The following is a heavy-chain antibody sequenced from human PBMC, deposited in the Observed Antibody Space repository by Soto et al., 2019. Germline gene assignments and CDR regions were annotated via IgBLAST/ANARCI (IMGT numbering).Heavy chain of an antibody. J-gene: IGHJ4*02. CDR3: APNTNSGDLAGSFDS. Sequence: PGRSLRLSCAASGFIFNDCAINWVRQAPGKGLEWVSVISGRGGNRFYADSVKGRFTISRDNSKNTVYLQMSNLRVEDTDMYYFAPNTNSGDLAGSFDSWGPGTLLSVSS. V-gene: IGHV3-23*01. CDR2: ISGRGGNR. D-gene: IGHD4-17*01. CDR1: GFIFNDCA.